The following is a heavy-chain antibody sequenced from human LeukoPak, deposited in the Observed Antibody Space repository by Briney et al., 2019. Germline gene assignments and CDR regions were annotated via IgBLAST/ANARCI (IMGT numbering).Heavy chain of an antibody. CDR3: AITPSRQRANYYYYYMDG. Sequence: ASVKVSCKASGYTFTSYDINWVRQATGQGLEWMGWMNPNSGNTGYAQKFQGRVTMTRNTSTSTAYMELSSLRSEDTAVYYCAITPSRQRANYYYYYMDGWGKGITVTVSS. V-gene: IGHV1-8*02. CDR1: GYTFTSYD. CDR2: MNPNSGNT. J-gene: IGHJ6*03.